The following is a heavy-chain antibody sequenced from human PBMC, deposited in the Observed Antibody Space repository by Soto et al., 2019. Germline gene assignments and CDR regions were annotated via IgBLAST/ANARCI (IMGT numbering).Heavy chain of an antibody. D-gene: IGHD4-17*01. CDR2: ISWNSGSI. Sequence: VQLVESGGGLVQPGRSLRLSCAASGFTFDDYAMHWVRQAPGKGLEWVSGISWNSGSIGYADSVKGRFTISRDNAKNSLYLQMNSLRAEDTALYYCAKAPDYGDYVDYWGQGTLVTVSS. V-gene: IGHV3-9*01. CDR1: GFTFDDYA. CDR3: AKAPDYGDYVDY. J-gene: IGHJ4*02.